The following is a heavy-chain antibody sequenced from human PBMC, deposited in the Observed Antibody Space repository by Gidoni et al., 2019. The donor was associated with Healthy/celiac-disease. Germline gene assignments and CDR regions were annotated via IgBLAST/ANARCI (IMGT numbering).Heavy chain of an antibody. Sequence: QVQLQQWRAGLLKPSETMSLTGAVYGGSLRVYFWSWIRQPPGKGLEWIGEINHSGSHNYNPALKSLVTISVDTSKNQCSLKLSSVTAADTAVYYCARGQDIVVVPAARRIWFDPGGQGTLVTVSS. CDR3: ARGQDIVVVPAARRIWFDP. D-gene: IGHD2-2*01. V-gene: IGHV4-34*01. CDR2: INHSGSH. CDR1: GGSLRVYF. J-gene: IGHJ5*02.